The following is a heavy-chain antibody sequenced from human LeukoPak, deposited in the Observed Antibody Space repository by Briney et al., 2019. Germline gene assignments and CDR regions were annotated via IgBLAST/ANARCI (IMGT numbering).Heavy chain of an antibody. CDR1: GYSISSGFD. J-gene: IGHJ4*02. V-gene: IGHV4-38-2*01. Sequence: PSETLSLTCVVSGYSISSGFDWGWIRQPPGKGLEWIGSIYHSGSTYHNPSLKSRVTMSVDTSKNQFSLKLRSVTAADTAVYFCARTIANWNDPAALYYFDYWGQGTLVTVSS. CDR3: ARTIANWNDPAALYYFDY. D-gene: IGHD1-1*01. CDR2: IYHSGST.